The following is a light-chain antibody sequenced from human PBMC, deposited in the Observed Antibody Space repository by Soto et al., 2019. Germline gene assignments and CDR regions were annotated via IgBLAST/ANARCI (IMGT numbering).Light chain of an antibody. CDR3: SSYVGSNNFPYV. Sequence: QSVLTQPPSASGSPGQSVTISCTGTSSDVGGYNYVSWYQHHPGKAPKLIIYEVDERLSGVPDRFSGSKSGNTASLTVSGLQAEDEADYYCSSYVGSNNFPYVFGTGTKVTVL. CDR1: SSDVGGYNY. V-gene: IGLV2-8*01. CDR2: EVD. J-gene: IGLJ1*01.